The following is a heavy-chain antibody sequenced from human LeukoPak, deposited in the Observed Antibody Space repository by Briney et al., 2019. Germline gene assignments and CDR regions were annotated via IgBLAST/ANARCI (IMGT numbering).Heavy chain of an antibody. D-gene: IGHD3-10*01. V-gene: IGHV4-38-2*01. Sequence: SETLSLTCAVSGYSISSGYYWGWIRQPPGKGLEWIGSMYHNRGTYYNPSLKSRVTISMDTSKNQFSLRLSSVTAADTAVYYCASYYASGVSAYDYFGMDVWGKGTTFTVSS. CDR1: GYSISSGYY. CDR2: MYHNRGT. J-gene: IGHJ6*04. CDR3: ASYYASGVSAYDYFGMDV.